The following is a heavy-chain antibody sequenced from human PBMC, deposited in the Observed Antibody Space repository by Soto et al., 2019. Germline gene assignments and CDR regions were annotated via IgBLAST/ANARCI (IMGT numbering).Heavy chain of an antibody. CDR3: ASVEYQLLSYGMDV. CDR2: IYYSGST. Sequence: QLQLQESGPGLVKPSETLSLTCTVSGGSISSSSYYWGWIRQPPGKGLEWIGSIYYSGSTYYNPSLKSRVTISVDTSKNQFSLKLSSVTAADTAVYYCASVEYQLLSYGMDVWGQGTTVTVSS. J-gene: IGHJ6*02. V-gene: IGHV4-39*01. D-gene: IGHD2-2*01. CDR1: GGSISSSSYY.